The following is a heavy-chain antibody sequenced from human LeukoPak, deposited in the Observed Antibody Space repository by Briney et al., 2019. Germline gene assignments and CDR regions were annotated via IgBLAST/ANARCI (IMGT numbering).Heavy chain of an antibody. CDR3: ARVYSSSWHLYYFDY. D-gene: IGHD6-13*01. Sequence: SETLSLTCTVAGGSISSYYWSWIRQPAGKGLEWIGRIYTSGSTNYNPSLKSRVTMSVDTSKNQFSLKLSSVTAADTAVYYCARVYSSSWHLYYFDYWGQGTLVTVSS. CDR2: IYTSGST. V-gene: IGHV4-4*07. CDR1: GGSISSYY. J-gene: IGHJ4*02.